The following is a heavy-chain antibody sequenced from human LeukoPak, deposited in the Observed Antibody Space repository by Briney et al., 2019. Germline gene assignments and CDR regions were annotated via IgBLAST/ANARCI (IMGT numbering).Heavy chain of an antibody. CDR3: ARDPHSSSSAHFDY. V-gene: IGHV1-18*01. D-gene: IGHD6-6*01. CDR1: GYTFTSYG. CDR2: ISAYNGNT. Sequence: ASVKVSCKASGYTFTSYGISWVRQAPGQGLEWRGWISAYNGNTNYAQKLQGRVTMTTDTSTSTAYMELRSLRSDDTAVYYCARDPHSSSSAHFDYWGQGTLVTVSS. J-gene: IGHJ4*02.